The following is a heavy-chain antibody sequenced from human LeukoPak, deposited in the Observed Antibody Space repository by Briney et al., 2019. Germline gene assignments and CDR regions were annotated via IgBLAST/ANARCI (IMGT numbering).Heavy chain of an antibody. Sequence: SETLSLTCTVSGGSISSYYWSWIRQPPGKGLEWIGYIYYSGSTNYNPSLKSRVTISVDTSKNQFSLKLSSVTAADTAVYYCARDLPGNYWGQGTLVTVSS. J-gene: IGHJ4*02. CDR3: ARDLPGNY. V-gene: IGHV4-59*01. CDR1: GGSISSYY. CDR2: IYYSGST.